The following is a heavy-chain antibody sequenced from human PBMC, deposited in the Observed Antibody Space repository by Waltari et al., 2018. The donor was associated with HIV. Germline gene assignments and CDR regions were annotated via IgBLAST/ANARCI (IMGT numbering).Heavy chain of an antibody. J-gene: IGHJ3*02. Sequence: QLQLQESGPGLVKPSETLSLTCTVSGGSISSSSYYWGWIRQPPGKGLEWIGSIYYSGGTYYNPSLKSRVTISVDTSKNQFSLKLSSVTAADTAVYYCARHGLASIVVVVAATGNAFDIWGQGTMVTVSS. CDR2: IYYSGGT. CDR3: ARHGLASIVVVVAATGNAFDI. D-gene: IGHD2-15*01. V-gene: IGHV4-39*01. CDR1: GGSISSSSYY.